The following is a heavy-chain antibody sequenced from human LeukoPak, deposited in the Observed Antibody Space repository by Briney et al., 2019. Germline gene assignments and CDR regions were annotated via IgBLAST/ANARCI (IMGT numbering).Heavy chain of an antibody. CDR3: ARDPGYSSGWEFDY. Sequence: SETLSLTCTVSGGSISSYYWSWIRQPPGKGLEWIGYIYTSGNTNYNPSLESRVTISVDTSKNQFSLRLSSVTAADTAVYYCARDPGYSSGWEFDYWGQGTLVTVSS. CDR1: GGSISSYY. D-gene: IGHD6-19*01. V-gene: IGHV4-4*09. J-gene: IGHJ4*02. CDR2: IYTSGNT.